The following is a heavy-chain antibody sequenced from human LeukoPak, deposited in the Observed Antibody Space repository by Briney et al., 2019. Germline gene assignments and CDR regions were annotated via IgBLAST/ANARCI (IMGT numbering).Heavy chain of an antibody. D-gene: IGHD1-14*01. CDR1: GYTFTGYY. V-gene: IGHV1-2*02. CDR2: INPNSGGT. CDR3: ARGVAGVYFYYYMDV. J-gene: IGHJ6*03. Sequence: ASVKVSCKASGYTFTGYYMHWVRQAPGQGLEWMGWINPNSGGTNYAQKFQGRVTMTRDTSISTAYMELSRLRSDDTAVYYCARGVAGVYFYYYMDVWGKGTTVTVSS.